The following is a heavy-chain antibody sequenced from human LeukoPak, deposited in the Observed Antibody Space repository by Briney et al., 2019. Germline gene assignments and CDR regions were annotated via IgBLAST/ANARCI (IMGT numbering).Heavy chain of an antibody. CDR2: FSSSGANT. Sequence: TGGSLRLSCAASGFTFSNYAMSWVRQAPGKGLEWVSTFSSSGANTYYADSVKGRFTISRDNSKNTLYLQMNSLRTEDTAVYYCAKATSVITLFDYWGQGTLVTVSS. CDR3: AKATSVITLFDY. J-gene: IGHJ4*02. D-gene: IGHD3-10*01. CDR1: GFTFSNYA. V-gene: IGHV3-23*01.